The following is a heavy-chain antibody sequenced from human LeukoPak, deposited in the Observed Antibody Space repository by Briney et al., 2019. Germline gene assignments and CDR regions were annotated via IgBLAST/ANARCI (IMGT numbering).Heavy chain of an antibody. CDR2: ISSTRSYI. V-gene: IGHV3-21*04. Sequence: GGSLRLSCAASGFTFTTYAMSWVRQAPGKGLEWISSISSTRSYIYYADSVKGRFTISRDNSKNSLFLQMNSLRAEDTALYYCARKYYYGSGGSSDFDYWGQGTLVTVSS. CDR1: GFTFTTYA. D-gene: IGHD3-10*01. CDR3: ARKYYYGSGGSSDFDY. J-gene: IGHJ4*02.